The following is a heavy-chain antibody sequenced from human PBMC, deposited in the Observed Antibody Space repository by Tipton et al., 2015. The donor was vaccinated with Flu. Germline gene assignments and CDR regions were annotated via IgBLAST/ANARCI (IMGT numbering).Heavy chain of an antibody. CDR2: IIPIFGTA. CDR1: GGTFSSYA. CDR3: ARVIMVRGDAYYYYYGMDV. V-gene: IGHV1-69*01. D-gene: IGHD3-10*01. Sequence: QLVQSGAEVKKPGSSVKVSCKASGGTFSSYAISWVRQAPGQGLEWMGGIIPIFGTANYAQKFQGRVTITADESTSTAYMELSSLRSEDTAVYYCARVIMVRGDAYYYYYGMDVWGQGTTVTVSS. J-gene: IGHJ6*02.